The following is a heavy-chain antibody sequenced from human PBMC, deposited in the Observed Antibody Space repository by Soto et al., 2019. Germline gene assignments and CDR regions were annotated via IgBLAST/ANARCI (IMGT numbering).Heavy chain of an antibody. CDR3: AREATGDLWRGYYIPNWFDP. CDR2: IIPIFGTA. J-gene: IGHJ5*02. D-gene: IGHD3-3*01. V-gene: IGHV1-69*06. CDR1: GGTFSSYA. Sequence: GASVKVSCKASGGTFSSYAISWVRQAPGQGLEWMGGIIPIFGTANYAQKFQGRVTITADKSTSTAYMELSSLRSEDTAVYYCAREATGDLWRGYYIPNWFDPWGQGTLVPVYS.